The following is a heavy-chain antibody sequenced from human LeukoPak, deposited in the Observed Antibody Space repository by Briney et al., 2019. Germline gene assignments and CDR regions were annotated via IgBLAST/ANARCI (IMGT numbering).Heavy chain of an antibody. J-gene: IGHJ4*02. CDR1: GYTFTSYG. Sequence: ASVKVSCKASGYTFTSYGITWVRQAPGQGLEWMGWINANNGNTNYAQNLQGRVTMTRDTSTSTAYMELRSLRSDDTAVYYCARGPIAAAGDCWGQGTLVTVSS. D-gene: IGHD6-13*01. CDR3: ARGPIAAAGDC. CDR2: INANNGNT. V-gene: IGHV1-18*01.